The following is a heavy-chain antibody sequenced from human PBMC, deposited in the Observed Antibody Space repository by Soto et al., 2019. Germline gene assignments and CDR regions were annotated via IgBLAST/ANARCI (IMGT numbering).Heavy chain of an antibody. CDR1: GFTVSSNY. D-gene: IGHD3-22*01. J-gene: IGHJ4*02. CDR2: IYSGGST. Sequence: GGSLRLSCAASGFTVSSNYMSWVRQAPGKGLEWVSVIYSGGSTYYADSVKGRFTISRDNSKNTLYLQMNSLRAEDTAVYYCARGYSRPKRLFFDYWGQGTLVTVSS. V-gene: IGHV3-66*01. CDR3: ARGYSRPKRLFFDY.